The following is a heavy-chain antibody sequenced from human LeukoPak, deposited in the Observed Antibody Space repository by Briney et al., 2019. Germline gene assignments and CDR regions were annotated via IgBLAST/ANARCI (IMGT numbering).Heavy chain of an antibody. CDR1: GGSFSGYY. J-gene: IGHJ3*02. Sequence: SETLSLTCAVYGGSFSGYYWSWIRQPPGKGLEWIGEINHSGSTNYNPSLKSRVTISVDTSKNQFSLKLSSVTAADTAVYYCARRSPNYIAAAEYDAFDIWGQGTMVTVSS. V-gene: IGHV4-34*01. CDR2: INHSGST. D-gene: IGHD6-13*01. CDR3: ARRSPNYIAAAEYDAFDI.